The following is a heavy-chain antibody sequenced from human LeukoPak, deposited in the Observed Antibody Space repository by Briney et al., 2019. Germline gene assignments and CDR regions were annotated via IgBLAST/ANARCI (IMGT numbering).Heavy chain of an antibody. CDR1: GFTFSTYW. J-gene: IGHJ4*02. Sequence: PGGSLRLSGAASGFTFSTYWMHWARQAPGKGLVWVSRITPDGRTTTYADSVKGRFTISRDNAKNTLYLQMNSLRAEDTAVYYCTKDLTGELDYWGQGTLVTVSS. V-gene: IGHV3-74*01. CDR3: TKDLTGELDY. CDR2: ITPDGRTT. D-gene: IGHD7-27*01.